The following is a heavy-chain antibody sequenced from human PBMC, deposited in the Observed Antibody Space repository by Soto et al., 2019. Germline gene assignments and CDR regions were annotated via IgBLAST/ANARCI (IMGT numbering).Heavy chain of an antibody. V-gene: IGHV3-48*01. CDR3: ARDYIVGYIAVAGTGSWHGWFDP. D-gene: IGHD6-19*01. J-gene: IGHJ5*02. CDR2: IRRYTSVT. CDR1: GVTLIISS. Sequence: GGSLRLSCAASGVTLIISSMNWVLQAPWKGLEWVSYIRRYTSVTSYADSVKCRVTISRDNAKNSLYLQLNSLRAEDTAVYYCARDYIVGYIAVAGTGSWHGWFDPWGQGTLVTVSS.